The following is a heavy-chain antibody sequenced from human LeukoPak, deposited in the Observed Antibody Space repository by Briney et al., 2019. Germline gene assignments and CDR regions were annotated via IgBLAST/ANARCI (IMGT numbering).Heavy chain of an antibody. J-gene: IGHJ4*02. CDR3: ARDDYGDPLEY. CDR1: GYNFNIYG. CDR2: ISAYNGNT. D-gene: IGHD4-17*01. V-gene: IGHV1-18*01. Sequence: ASVKVSCKASGYNFNIYGISWVRQAPGQGLEWMGWISAYNGNTYSAQRLQGRVTMTTDTSTSTAYMELGGLTSDDTAVYYCARDDYGDPLEYWGQGTLVTVSS.